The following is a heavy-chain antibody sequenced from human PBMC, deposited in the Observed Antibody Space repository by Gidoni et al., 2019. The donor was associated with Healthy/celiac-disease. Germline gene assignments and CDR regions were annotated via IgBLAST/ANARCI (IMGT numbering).Heavy chain of an antibody. CDR3: ARGDSRDAFDI. CDR1: GYSISSGYY. Sequence: QVQLQESGPGLVKPSETLSLTCAVSGYSISSGYYWGWIRQPPGQGLEWIGSIYHSGSTYYNPSLKSRVTISVDTSKNQFSLKLSSVTAADTAVYYCARGDSRDAFDIWGQGTMVTVSS. J-gene: IGHJ3*02. CDR2: IYHSGST. V-gene: IGHV4-38-2*01. D-gene: IGHD3-10*01.